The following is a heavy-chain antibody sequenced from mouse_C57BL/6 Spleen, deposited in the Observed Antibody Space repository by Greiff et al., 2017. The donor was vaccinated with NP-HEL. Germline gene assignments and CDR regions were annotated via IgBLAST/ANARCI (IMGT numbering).Heavy chain of an antibody. V-gene: IGHV1-53*01. CDR3: ARGDYGSSFDY. CDR2: INPSNGGT. D-gene: IGHD1-1*01. Sequence: QVHVKQPGTELVKPGASVKLSCKASGYTFTSYWMHWVKQRPGQGLEWIGNINPSNGGTNYNEKFKSKATLTGDKSSSTAYMQLSSLTSEDSAVYYCARGDYGSSFDYWGQGTTLTVSS. J-gene: IGHJ2*01. CDR1: GYTFTSYW.